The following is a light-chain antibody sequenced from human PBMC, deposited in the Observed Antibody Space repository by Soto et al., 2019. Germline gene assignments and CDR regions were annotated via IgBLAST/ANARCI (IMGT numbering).Light chain of an antibody. CDR2: DAS. V-gene: IGKV3-11*01. Sequence: EIVLTQSPGTLSLSPGERATLSCRASQSVSSYLAWYQQKPGQAPRLLIYDASNRATGIPARFSGSGSGTDFTLTISSLEPEDVAVYYCQQRSNWPPSLTFGGGTKVEIK. J-gene: IGKJ4*01. CDR1: QSVSSY. CDR3: QQRSNWPPSLT.